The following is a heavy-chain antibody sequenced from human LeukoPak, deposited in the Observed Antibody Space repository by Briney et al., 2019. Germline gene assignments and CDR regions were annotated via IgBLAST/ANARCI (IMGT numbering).Heavy chain of an antibody. Sequence: SETLSLTCAVSGYSIITGYYWGWVRQPPGKRLEWIGNTYHSGTSYYNPSLKSRVTISVDTSKNQFSLTLSSVTAADTALYYCTRKHGSNAGYFDYWGQGALVTVSS. CDR2: TYHSGTS. D-gene: IGHD4-11*01. J-gene: IGHJ4*02. CDR1: GYSIITGYY. V-gene: IGHV4-38-2*01. CDR3: TRKHGSNAGYFDY.